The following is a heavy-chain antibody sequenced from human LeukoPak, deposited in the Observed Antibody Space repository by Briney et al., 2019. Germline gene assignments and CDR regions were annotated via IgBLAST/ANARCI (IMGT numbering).Heavy chain of an antibody. J-gene: IGHJ4*02. CDR2: IYYSGNT. V-gene: IGHV4-39*01. D-gene: IGHD6-13*01. CDR1: GGSISSSSYY. CDR3: ARHGYSSSWYPIDH. Sequence: SETLSLTCTISGGSISSSSYYWGWIRQPPGKGREWTGNIYYSGNTYYNPSLKSRVTLSVDTSKNQFSLKLSSVTAADTAVYYCARHGYSSSWYPIDHWGQGTLVTVSS.